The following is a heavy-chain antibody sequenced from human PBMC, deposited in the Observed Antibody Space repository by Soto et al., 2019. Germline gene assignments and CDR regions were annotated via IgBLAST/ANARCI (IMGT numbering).Heavy chain of an antibody. CDR2: TYYRSKWYN. CDR1: GDSVSSNSAA. D-gene: IGHD2-15*01. J-gene: IGHJ4*02. V-gene: IGHV6-1*01. Sequence: PSPTLSLTCAISGDSVSSNSAAWNWIRQSPSRGLEWLGRTYYRSKWYNDYAVSVKSRITINPDTSKNQFSLQLNTVTPEDTAVYYCAKWTCSGGSCYFDYWGQGTLVTVSS. CDR3: AKWTCSGGSCYFDY.